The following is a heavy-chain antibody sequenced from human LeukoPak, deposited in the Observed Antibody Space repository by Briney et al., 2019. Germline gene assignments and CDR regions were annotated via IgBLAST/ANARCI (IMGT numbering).Heavy chain of an antibody. J-gene: IGHJ4*02. CDR3: ARVVVPAARSSVYYFDY. D-gene: IGHD2-2*01. V-gene: IGHV3-7*01. CDR1: GFTFSSYW. CDR2: IKQDGSEK. Sequence: GGSLSLSCAASGFTFSSYWMSWVRQAPGKGLEWVANIKQDGSEKYYVDSVKGRFTISRDNAKNSLYLQMNSLIAEDTAVYYCARVVVPAARSSVYYFDYWGQGTLVTVSS.